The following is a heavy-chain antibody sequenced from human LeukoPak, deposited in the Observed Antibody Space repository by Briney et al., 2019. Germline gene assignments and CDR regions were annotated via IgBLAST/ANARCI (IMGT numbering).Heavy chain of an antibody. V-gene: IGHV3-30-3*01. CDR1: GFTFSSYA. CDR2: ISYDGSNK. Sequence: PGRSLRLSCAASGFTFSSYAMHWVRQAPGKGPEWVAVISYDGSNKYYADSVKGRSTISRDNSKNTLHLQMNSLRAEDTAVYYCARDRWELLRGHAFDIWGQGTMVTVSS. CDR3: ARDRWELLRGHAFDI. J-gene: IGHJ3*02. D-gene: IGHD1-26*01.